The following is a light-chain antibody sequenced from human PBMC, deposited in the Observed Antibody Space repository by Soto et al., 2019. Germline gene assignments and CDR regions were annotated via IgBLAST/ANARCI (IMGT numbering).Light chain of an antibody. Sequence: QSVLTQPPSVSGAPGQRVTISCTGSSSNIGAGYDVQWYQQVPGTAPKLLISNNNNRPSGVPDRFSGSKSDTSASLAITGIQAEDEADYYCQSFDRSLSGWVFGGGTKLTVL. CDR2: NNN. J-gene: IGLJ3*02. CDR1: SSNIGAGYD. V-gene: IGLV1-40*01. CDR3: QSFDRSLSGWV.